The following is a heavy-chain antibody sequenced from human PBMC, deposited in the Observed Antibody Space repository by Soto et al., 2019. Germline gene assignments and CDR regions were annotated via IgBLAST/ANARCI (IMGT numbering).Heavy chain of an antibody. CDR1: SND. CDR2: IYSGGST. J-gene: IGHJ6*02. CDR3: ARVIAVAGYYYYYGMDV. Sequence: SNDVSIVRKTTGKGLEWVSVIYSGGSTYYADSVKGRFTISRHNSKNTLYLQMNSLRAEDTAVYYCARVIAVAGYYYYYGMDVWGQGTTVTVSS. D-gene: IGHD6-19*01. V-gene: IGHV3-53*04.